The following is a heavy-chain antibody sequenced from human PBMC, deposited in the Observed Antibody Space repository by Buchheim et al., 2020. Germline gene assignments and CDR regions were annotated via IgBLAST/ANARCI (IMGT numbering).Heavy chain of an antibody. CDR2: ISYDGSNK. V-gene: IGHV3-30*04. CDR1: GFTFSSYA. J-gene: IGHJ6*02. Sequence: QVQLVESGGGVVQPGRSLRLSCAASGFTFSSYAMHWVRQAPGKGLEWVAVISYDGSNKYYADSVKGRFTISRDNSKNTLYRQMNSLRAEDTAVYYCARGQSYYDSSGYYYRNYGMDVWGQGTT. CDR3: ARGQSYYDSSGYYYRNYGMDV. D-gene: IGHD3-22*01.